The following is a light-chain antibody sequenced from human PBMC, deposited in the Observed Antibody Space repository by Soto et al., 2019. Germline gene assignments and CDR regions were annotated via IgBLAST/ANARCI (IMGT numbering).Light chain of an antibody. J-gene: IGLJ2*01. V-gene: IGLV1-40*01. CDR2: GNS. CDR3: QSYDSSLSGSVV. Sequence: QSVPTQPPSVSGAPGQRVTISCTGSSSNIGAGYDVHWYQQLPGTAPKLLIYGNSNRPSGVPDRFSGSKSGTSASLAITGLQAEDEADYYCQSYDSSLSGSVVFGGGTKHTVL. CDR1: SSNIGAGYD.